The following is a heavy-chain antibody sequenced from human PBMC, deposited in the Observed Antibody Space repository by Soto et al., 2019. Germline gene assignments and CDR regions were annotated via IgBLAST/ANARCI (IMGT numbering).Heavy chain of an antibody. CDR1: GFTFSNYD. CDR2: ITYDGSNK. Sequence: QVQLVESGGGVVQPGRSLRLSCAASGFTFSNYDMHWVRQAPGKGLAWVAVITYDGSNKYYADSVKGRFTISRDNYKNTLYLQMHSLRAEDTAVYYCAKVLSIIVADAFDIWGPGTKVTVS. V-gene: IGHV3-30*18. D-gene: IGHD3-22*01. J-gene: IGHJ3*02. CDR3: AKVLSIIVADAFDI.